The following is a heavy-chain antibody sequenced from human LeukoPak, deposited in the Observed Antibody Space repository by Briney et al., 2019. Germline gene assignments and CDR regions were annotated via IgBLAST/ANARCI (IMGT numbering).Heavy chain of an antibody. CDR3: ARGLLFGELLQIDAFDI. CDR1: GYSFSNYD. Sequence: ASVKVSCKASGYSFSNYDINWVRQANGQGLEWLGWMSPNTGNTGYAQKFQGRVTMTRDTSIDTAYMELNHLRFEDTAVYYCARGLLFGELLQIDAFDIWGPGAMVTVSS. D-gene: IGHD3-10*02. J-gene: IGHJ3*02. CDR2: MSPNTGNT. V-gene: IGHV1-8*01.